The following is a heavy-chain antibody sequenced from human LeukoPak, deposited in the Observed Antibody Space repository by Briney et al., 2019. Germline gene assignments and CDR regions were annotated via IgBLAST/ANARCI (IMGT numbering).Heavy chain of an antibody. D-gene: IGHD1-26*01. CDR3: ARDTKRSRARWENLGFDP. CDR1: GYTFSSYG. Sequence: ASVKVSRKASGYTFSSYGISWVRQAPGQGLEWMGWISGYNDNTKYYAQKLQGRVTMTTDTSTSTAYMELRSLRSDDTAVYYCARDTKRSRARWENLGFDPWGQGTLVTVSS. J-gene: IGHJ5*02. V-gene: IGHV1-18*01. CDR2: ISGYNDNT.